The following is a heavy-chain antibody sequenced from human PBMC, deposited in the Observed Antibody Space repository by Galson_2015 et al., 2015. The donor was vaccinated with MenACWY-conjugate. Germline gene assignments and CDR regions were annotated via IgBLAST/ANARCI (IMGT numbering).Heavy chain of an antibody. D-gene: IGHD6-19*01. V-gene: IGHV3-23*01. Sequence: SLRLSCAASGFTFRSYAMGWVRQAPGKGLEWVSVISGSGDTTYYADSVKGRFTVSRDNSKNTLYLQMNSLRAEDTALYYCAKAIAVAGPAKYFQHWGQGTLVTVSS. CDR2: ISGSGDTT. J-gene: IGHJ1*01. CDR1: GFTFRSYA. CDR3: AKAIAVAGPAKYFQH.